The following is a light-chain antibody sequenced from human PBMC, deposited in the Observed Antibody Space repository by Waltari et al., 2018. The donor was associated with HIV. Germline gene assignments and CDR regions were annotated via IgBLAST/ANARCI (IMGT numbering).Light chain of an antibody. CDR1: QSISSW. Sequence: DIQMTQSPSTLSASVGDRVTITGRASQSISSWLAWYQQKPGKAPKLLIYKVSSLERGVPSRFSGSGSVTEFTLTISSLQPDDFATYYCQQYNSYSRTFGQGTKLEIK. CDR2: KVS. CDR3: QQYNSYSRT. J-gene: IGKJ2*01. V-gene: IGKV1-5*03.